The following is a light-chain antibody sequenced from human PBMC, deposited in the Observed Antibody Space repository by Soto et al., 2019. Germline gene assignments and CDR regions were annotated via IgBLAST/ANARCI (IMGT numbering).Light chain of an antibody. CDR3: QQYNNWPPWP. Sequence: EIVMTQSPATLSVSPGERATLSCRASQSVSSNLAWYQQKPGQAPRLLIYGASTRATGIPARFSGSGSGTELSLTMSSLQSEDFAVYYCQQYNNWPPWPFGQGTKVEIK. CDR1: QSVSSN. V-gene: IGKV3-15*01. CDR2: GAS. J-gene: IGKJ1*01.